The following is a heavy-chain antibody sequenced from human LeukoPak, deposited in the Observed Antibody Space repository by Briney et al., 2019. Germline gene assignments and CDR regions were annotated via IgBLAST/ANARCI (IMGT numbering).Heavy chain of an antibody. V-gene: IGHV3-21*01. D-gene: IGHD3-10*01. J-gene: IGHJ6*02. CDR1: GFTFSSYG. CDR3: AGGSGSYYYGMDV. CDR2: ISSSSSYI. Sequence: GGSLRLSCVASGFTFSSYGMNWVRQAPGKGLEWVSSISSSSSYIYYADSVKGRFTISRDNAKNSLYLQMNSLRAEDAAVYYCAGGSGSYYYGMDVWGQGTTVTVSS.